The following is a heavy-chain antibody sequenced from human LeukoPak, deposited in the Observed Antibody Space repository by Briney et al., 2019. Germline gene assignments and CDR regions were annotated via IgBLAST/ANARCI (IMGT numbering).Heavy chain of an antibody. V-gene: IGHV3-23*01. D-gene: IGHD5-18*01. CDR1: GFNFNTYS. CDR3: AKDSSGYSYGYFPF. Sequence: PGGSLRLSCAASGFNFNTYSMNWVRQAPGKGLEWVSAISGSGGSTYYADSVKGRFTISRDNSKNTLYLQMNSLRAEDTAVYYCAKDSSGYSYGYFPFWGQGTLVTVSS. J-gene: IGHJ4*02. CDR2: ISGSGGST.